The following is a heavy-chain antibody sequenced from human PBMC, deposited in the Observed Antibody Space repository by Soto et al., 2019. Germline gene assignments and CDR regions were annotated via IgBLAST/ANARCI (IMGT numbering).Heavy chain of an antibody. J-gene: IGHJ6*03. CDR1: GFTVSSNY. D-gene: IGHD2-15*01. Sequence: GGSPRLSCAASGFTVSSNYMSWVRQAPGKGLEWVSVIYSGGSTYYADSVKGRFTISRHNSKNTLYLQMNSLRAEDTAVYYCARTRAVVYYYYYMDVWGKGTTVTVSS. CDR3: ARTRAVVYYYYYMDV. V-gene: IGHV3-53*04. CDR2: IYSGGST.